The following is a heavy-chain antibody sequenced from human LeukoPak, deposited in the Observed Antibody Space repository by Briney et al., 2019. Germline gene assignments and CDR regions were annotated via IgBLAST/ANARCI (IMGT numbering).Heavy chain of an antibody. Sequence: SGTLPLTCAVYGGSFSGYYWNWIRQPPGKGLEWIGEINHSGSTNYNPSLKSRVTISVDTSKNQFSLKLSSVTAADTAVYYCARDRHTEYYYYMDVWGKGTTVTISS. D-gene: IGHD4-17*01. CDR1: GGSFSGYY. V-gene: IGHV4-34*01. CDR3: ARDRHTEYYYYMDV. J-gene: IGHJ6*03. CDR2: INHSGST.